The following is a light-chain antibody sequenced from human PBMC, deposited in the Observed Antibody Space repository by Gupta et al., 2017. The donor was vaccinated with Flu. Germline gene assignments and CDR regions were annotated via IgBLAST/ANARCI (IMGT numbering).Light chain of an antibody. Sequence: SSALPQDPAVSVALGQTVRITCQGDSLRNSYASWYQQKPGQAPVLVIYAKNIRPAGSPDRVSGSSSGNTAALTITSAQAEEEADYYYYSRDNTDNNQAVFGGGTKLTVL. J-gene: IGLJ2*01. V-gene: IGLV3-19*01. CDR3: YSRDNTDNNQAV. CDR1: SLRNSY. CDR2: AKN.